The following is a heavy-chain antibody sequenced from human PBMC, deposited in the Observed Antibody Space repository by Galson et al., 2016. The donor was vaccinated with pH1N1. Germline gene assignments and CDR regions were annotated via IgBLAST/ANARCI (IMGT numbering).Heavy chain of an antibody. CDR2: IYPRGDA. V-gene: IGHV3-53*01. J-gene: IGHJ5*02. CDR3: VFDTVPNGADH. D-gene: IGHD4-17*01. Sequence: SLRLSCAASGFTFSSYWMSWVRQAAGKRPEWVSIIYPRGDAYYADFVEGRFTISRDTSKNMLFLHMSHLRADDTALYYCVFDTVPNGADHWGQGTLVTVSS. CDR1: GFTFSSYW.